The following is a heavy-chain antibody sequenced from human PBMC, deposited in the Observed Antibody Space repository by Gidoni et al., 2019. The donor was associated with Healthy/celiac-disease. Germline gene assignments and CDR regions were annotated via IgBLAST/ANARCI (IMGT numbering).Heavy chain of an antibody. CDR2: IYSGGST. V-gene: IGHV3-53*02. J-gene: IGHJ4*02. Sequence: EVQLVETGGGLIQPGGSLRLSCAASGFTVRGNYMSGVRQAPGKGLGWVSVIYSGGSTYYADSVKGRFTISRDNSKNTLYLQMNSLRAEDTAVYYCARATPYYYDSSGYYDYWGQGTLVTVSS. D-gene: IGHD3-22*01. CDR1: GFTVRGNY. CDR3: ARATPYYYDSSGYYDY.